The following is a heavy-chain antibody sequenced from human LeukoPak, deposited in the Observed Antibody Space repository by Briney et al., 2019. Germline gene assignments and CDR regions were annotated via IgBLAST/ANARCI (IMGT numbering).Heavy chain of an antibody. Sequence: ASAKVSCKASGYTFTSYGISWVRQAPGQGLEWMGWISAYNGNTNYAQKLQGRVTMTTDTSTSTAYMELRSLSSDDTAVYYCARGRLGYCSGGSCSDFDYWGQGTLVSVSS. D-gene: IGHD2-15*01. CDR2: ISAYNGNT. CDR3: ARGRLGYCSGGSCSDFDY. CDR1: GYTFTSYG. J-gene: IGHJ4*02. V-gene: IGHV1-18*01.